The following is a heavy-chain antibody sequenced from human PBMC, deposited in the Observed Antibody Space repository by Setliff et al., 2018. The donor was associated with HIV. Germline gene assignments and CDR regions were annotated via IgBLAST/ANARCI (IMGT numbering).Heavy chain of an antibody. Sequence: GGSLRLSCAASGFTFSYYGMHWVRQAPGKGLVWVSRFRGDDRTTNYADSVKGRFTFSTDNALNTVYLQMDALRAEDAAVYYCARALFGSDSLLDSWGQGTLVTVSS. V-gene: IGHV3-74*01. D-gene: IGHD3-3*01. CDR1: GFTFSYYG. CDR2: FRGDDRTT. CDR3: ARALFGSDSLLDS. J-gene: IGHJ4*02.